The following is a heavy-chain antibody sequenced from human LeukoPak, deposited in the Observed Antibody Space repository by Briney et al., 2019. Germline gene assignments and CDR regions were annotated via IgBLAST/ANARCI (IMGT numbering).Heavy chain of an antibody. V-gene: IGHV3-74*01. J-gene: IGHJ4*02. Sequence: PGGSLRLSCAASGFTFSSYWMHWVRQAPGKGLVWVSRINSDGTSTSYPDSVKGRFTISRDNAKNTLYLQMNSLRAEDTAVYHCARGKEIVGATTTLGYWGQGTLVTVSS. CDR2: INSDGTST. D-gene: IGHD1-26*01. CDR3: ARGKEIVGATTTLGY. CDR1: GFTFSSYW.